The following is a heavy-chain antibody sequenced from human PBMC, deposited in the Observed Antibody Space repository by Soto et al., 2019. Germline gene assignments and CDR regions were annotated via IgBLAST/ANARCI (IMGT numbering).Heavy chain of an antibody. CDR3: ARDQGLRYFDWSNSFNWFDP. Sequence: ASVKVSCKASGGTFSSYAISWVRQAPGQGLEWMGWISAYNGNTNYAQKLQGRVTMTTDTSTSTAYMELRSLRSDDTAVYYCARDQGLRYFDWSNSFNWFDPWGQGTLVTVSS. CDR2: ISAYNGNT. J-gene: IGHJ5*02. D-gene: IGHD3-9*01. CDR1: GGTFSSYA. V-gene: IGHV1-18*01.